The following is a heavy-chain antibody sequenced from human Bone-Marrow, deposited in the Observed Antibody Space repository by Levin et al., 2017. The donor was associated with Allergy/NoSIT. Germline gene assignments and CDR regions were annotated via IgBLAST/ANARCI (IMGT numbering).Heavy chain of an antibody. CDR1: GCSISRSPYY. CDR2: IYYIWTT. J-gene: IGHJ4*02. D-gene: IGHD1-14*01. V-gene: IGHV4-39*06. CDR3: AREGTPQSGDY. Sequence: SETLSLTCTVSGCSISRSPYYWVWIRQPPGKGLEWIGSIYYIWTTYYNPSLNTRVTISVDTSNNQFPLKLTSVTAAGTDVYYCAREGTPQSGDYWGQGSLVRVSS.